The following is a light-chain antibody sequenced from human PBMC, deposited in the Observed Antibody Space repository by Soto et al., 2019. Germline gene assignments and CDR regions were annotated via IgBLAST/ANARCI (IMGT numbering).Light chain of an antibody. CDR2: GVS. J-gene: IGKJ1*01. Sequence: EVVLTQSPGTLSLSPGERATLYCRSSQTVNSNFLAWYQQKPGQAPRLLIYGVSNRATGIPDRFSGSGSGTDITLTISRLETEDFAVYYCQQSGDTPTFGQGTKVDIX. V-gene: IGKV3-20*01. CDR1: QTVNSNF. CDR3: QQSGDTPT.